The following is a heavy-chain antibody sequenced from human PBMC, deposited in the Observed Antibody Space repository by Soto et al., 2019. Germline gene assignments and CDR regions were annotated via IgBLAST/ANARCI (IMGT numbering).Heavy chain of an antibody. D-gene: IGHD4-17*01. CDR3: AKGYGDPLGGGYFDY. Sequence: EVQLLESGGGLVQPGGSLRLSCAASGFTFSSYAMSWVRQAPGKGLEWVSAISGSGGSTYYADSVKGRFTISRDNSKNTLYLRMNSLRAEDTVVYYCAKGYGDPLGGGYFDYWGQGTLVTVSS. CDR2: ISGSGGST. V-gene: IGHV3-23*01. CDR1: GFTFSSYA. J-gene: IGHJ4*02.